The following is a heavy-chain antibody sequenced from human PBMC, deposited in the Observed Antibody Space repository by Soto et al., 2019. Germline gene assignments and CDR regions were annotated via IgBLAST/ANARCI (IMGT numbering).Heavy chain of an antibody. J-gene: IGHJ5*02. V-gene: IGHV1-69*06. CDR3: ARVREEYQLLLGNWFDP. CDR1: GGTFSSYA. CDR2: IIPIFGTA. Sequence: QVQLVQSGAEVKKPGSSVKVSCKASGGTFSSYAISWVRQAPGQGLEWMGGIIPIFGTANYAQKFQGRVTITADKSTSTADMELSSLRSEDTAVYYCARVREEYQLLLGNWFDPWGQGTLVTVSS. D-gene: IGHD2-2*01.